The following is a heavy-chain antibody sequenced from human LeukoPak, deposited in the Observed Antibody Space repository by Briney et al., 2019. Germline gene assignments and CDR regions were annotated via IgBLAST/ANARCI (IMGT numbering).Heavy chain of an antibody. V-gene: IGHV1-2*02. D-gene: IGHD2-21*02. CDR1: GYTFTGYY. Sequence: ASLKVSCKASGYTFTGYYMHWVRQAPGQGLEWMGWINPNSGGTDYAQKFQGRVTMTRDMSISTAYVELSRLRSDDTAVYYCARDGGAYCGVDCYFADDYWGKGTLVSVSS. CDR3: ARDGGAYCGVDCYFADDY. CDR2: INPNSGGT. J-gene: IGHJ4*02.